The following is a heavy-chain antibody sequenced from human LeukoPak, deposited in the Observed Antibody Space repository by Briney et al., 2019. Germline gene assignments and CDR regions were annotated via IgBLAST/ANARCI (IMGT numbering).Heavy chain of an antibody. CDR2: IYYSGST. V-gene: IGHV4-39*07. Sequence: SETLSLTCTVSGGSISSSSYYWGWIRQPPGKGLEWIGSIYYSGSTYYNPSLKSPVAISVDTSKNQVSLKLTSVTAADTAVYYCARLPRGLFGEFLNFDLWGQGSPVTVSS. D-gene: IGHD3-10*02. J-gene: IGHJ4*02. CDR3: ARLPRGLFGEFLNFDL. CDR1: GGSISSSSYY.